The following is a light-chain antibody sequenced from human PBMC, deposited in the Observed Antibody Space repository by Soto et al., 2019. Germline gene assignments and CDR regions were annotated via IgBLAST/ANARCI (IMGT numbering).Light chain of an antibody. CDR3: QQYGTWWT. CDR1: QSVNSN. Sequence: EIVMTQSPATLSVSPGERATLSCRASQSVNSNLTWYQQKPGQAPRLLIYGASTRATGIPARFSGSGSGTEFTLTISRLQSEDFAVYYCQQYGTWWTFGQGTKVEIK. J-gene: IGKJ1*01. CDR2: GAS. V-gene: IGKV3-15*01.